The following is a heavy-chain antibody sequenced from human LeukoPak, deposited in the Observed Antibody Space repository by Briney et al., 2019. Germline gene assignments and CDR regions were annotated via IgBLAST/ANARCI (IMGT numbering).Heavy chain of an antibody. CDR3: ARRLGGDILTGYSDH. J-gene: IGHJ5*02. CDR1: GYSFTSYW. Sequence: GESLKISCKGSGYSFTSYWIGWVRQMPGKGLEWRGILYPGDSDTRYSPSFQGQVTISADKSISTAYLQWSSLKASDTAMYYCARRLGGDILTGYSDHWGQGTLVTVSS. D-gene: IGHD3-9*01. CDR2: LYPGDSDT. V-gene: IGHV5-51*01.